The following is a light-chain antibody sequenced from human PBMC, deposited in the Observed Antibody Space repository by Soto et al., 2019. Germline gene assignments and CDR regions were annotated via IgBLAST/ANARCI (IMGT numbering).Light chain of an antibody. CDR2: STS. V-gene: IGLV7-43*01. CDR3: LLYYGGAQLL. J-gene: IGLJ2*01. CDR1: AGAVTSAYY. Sequence: QAVVTQEPSLTVSPGGTVTLTCASSAGAVTSAYYTNWLQQKPGQAPRALIYSTSEKHSWTPARFSGSLLGGKAALTLSAAQPEDEADYYCLLYYGGAQLLFGEGTKLTVL.